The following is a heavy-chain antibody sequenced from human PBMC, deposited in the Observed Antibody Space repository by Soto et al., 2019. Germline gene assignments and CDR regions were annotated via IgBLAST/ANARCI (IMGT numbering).Heavy chain of an antibody. Sequence: GSLRLSCAASGFTFTRYSMNWVRQAPGKGLEWVSSISSTTNYIYYADSMKGRFAVSRDNAKNSVYLEMNSLSAEDTALYYCARESEDLTSNFDYWGQGTLVTVSS. CDR1: GFTFTRYS. J-gene: IGHJ4*02. CDR2: ISSTTNYI. CDR3: ARESEDLTSNFDY. V-gene: IGHV3-21*01.